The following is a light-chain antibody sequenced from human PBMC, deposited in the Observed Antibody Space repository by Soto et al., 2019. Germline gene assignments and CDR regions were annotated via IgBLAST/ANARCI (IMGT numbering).Light chain of an antibody. V-gene: IGKV3-20*01. Sequence: EVALTQSPGTLSLSPGERATLSCRASQSVRNSLLAWYQQKPGQPPRLLIYDASSRATGIPDRFSGSGSGTDFTLTISRLEPEDFVVYYCQQYGYSPITFGQGTRLEIK. CDR1: QSVRNSL. CDR3: QQYGYSPIT. CDR2: DAS. J-gene: IGKJ5*01.